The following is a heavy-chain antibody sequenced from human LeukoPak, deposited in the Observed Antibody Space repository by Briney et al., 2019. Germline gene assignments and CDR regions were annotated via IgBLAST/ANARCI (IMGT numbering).Heavy chain of an antibody. CDR1: GVSISSGGYY. CDR2: IYHSGST. D-gene: IGHD3-10*01. J-gene: IGHJ4*02. V-gene: IGHV4-30-2*01. CDR3: ARDGSGSVY. Sequence: SQTLSLTCTVSGVSISSGGYYWSWIRQPPGKGLEWIGYIYHSGSTYYNPSLKSRVTISVDRSKNQFSLKLSSVTAADTAVYYCARDGSGSVYWGQGTLVTVSS.